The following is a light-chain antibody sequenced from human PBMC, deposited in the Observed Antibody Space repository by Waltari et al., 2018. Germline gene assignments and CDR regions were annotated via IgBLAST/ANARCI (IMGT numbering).Light chain of an antibody. V-gene: IGKV1-5*01. J-gene: IGKJ1*01. CDR1: QTISRW. CDR3: QQYNSYSPWT. Sequence: DILMTQSPSTLSASVGDRVTITCRASQTISRWLAWYQQTPGKAPNLLIFDASSLASGVASRFSGSRSGTEFTLTISSLQPDDFATYYCQQYNSYSPWTFGPGTKVEIK. CDR2: DAS.